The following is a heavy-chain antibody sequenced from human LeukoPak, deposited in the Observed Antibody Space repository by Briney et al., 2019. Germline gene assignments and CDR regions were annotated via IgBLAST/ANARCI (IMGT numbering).Heavy chain of an antibody. J-gene: IGHJ6*02. CDR3: ASGYDYYYYYGMDV. CDR2: MNPNSGNT. V-gene: IGHV1-8*01. D-gene: IGHD4-17*01. CDR1: GYTFTSYD. Sequence: ASVKVSCKASGYTFTSYDINWARQATGQGLEWMGWMNPNSGNTGYAQKFQGRVTMTRNTSISTAYMELSSLRSEDTAVYYCASGYDYYYYYGMDVWGQGTTVTVSS.